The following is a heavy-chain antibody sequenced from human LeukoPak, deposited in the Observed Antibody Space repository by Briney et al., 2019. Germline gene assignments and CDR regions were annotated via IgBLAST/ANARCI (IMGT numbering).Heavy chain of an antibody. CDR1: GYTFTSYA. J-gene: IGHJ3*02. V-gene: IGHV1-3*01. CDR3: ARAQDTAMIFHDAFDI. D-gene: IGHD5-18*01. Sequence: ASVKVSCKASGYTFTSYAMHWVRQAPGQRLKWMGWINAGNGNTKYSQKFQGRVTITRDTSASTAYMELSSLRSEDTAVYYCARAQDTAMIFHDAFDIWGQGTMVTVSS. CDR2: INAGNGNT.